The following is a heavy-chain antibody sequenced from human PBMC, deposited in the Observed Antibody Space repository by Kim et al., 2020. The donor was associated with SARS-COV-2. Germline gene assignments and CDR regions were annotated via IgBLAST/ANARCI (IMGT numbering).Heavy chain of an antibody. D-gene: IGHD3-16*02. Sequence: GGSLRLSCAASGFTFDDYAMHWVRQAPGKGLEWVSGISWNSGSIGYADSVKGRFTISRDNAKNSLYLQMNSLRAEDTALYYCAKDRGLGVWGSYRSFLDYWGQGTLVTVSS. CDR2: ISWNSGSI. CDR1: GFTFDDYA. CDR3: AKDRGLGVWGSYRSFLDY. V-gene: IGHV3-9*01. J-gene: IGHJ4*02.